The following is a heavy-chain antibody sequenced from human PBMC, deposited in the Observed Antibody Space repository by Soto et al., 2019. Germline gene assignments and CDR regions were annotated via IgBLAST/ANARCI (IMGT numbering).Heavy chain of an antibody. Sequence: SETLSLTCTVSSGSISTYYWSWIRQPPGKGLEWIGYIYYSGSTNYNPSLKSRVTISVDTSKNQFSLKLSSVTAADTAVYYCARGQGYDFWSGYYTSVSNRYYFDYWGQGTLVTVSS. CDR2: IYYSGST. CDR3: ARGQGYDFWSGYYTSVSNRYYFDY. D-gene: IGHD3-3*01. J-gene: IGHJ4*02. V-gene: IGHV4-59*01. CDR1: SGSISTYY.